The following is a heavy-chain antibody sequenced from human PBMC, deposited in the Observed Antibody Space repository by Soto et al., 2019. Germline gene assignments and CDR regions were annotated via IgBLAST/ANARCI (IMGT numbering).Heavy chain of an antibody. Sequence: KPSETLSLTCVVYGGSFSGYYWSWIRQPPGKGLEWIGEINHSGSTNYNPSLKSRVTISVDTSKNQFSLKLSSVTAADTAVYYCARDPQLLEWLDYYYYGMDVWGQGTKVTVSS. CDR2: INHSGST. D-gene: IGHD3-3*01. CDR1: GGSFSGYY. V-gene: IGHV4-34*01. CDR3: ARDPQLLEWLDYYYYGMDV. J-gene: IGHJ6*02.